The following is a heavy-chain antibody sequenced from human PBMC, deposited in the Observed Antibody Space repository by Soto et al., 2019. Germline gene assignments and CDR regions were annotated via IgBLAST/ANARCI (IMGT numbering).Heavy chain of an antibody. CDR2: ISWNSGSI. CDR1: GFTFDAYA. J-gene: IGHJ4*02. V-gene: IGHV3-9*01. Sequence: EVQLVESGGGLVQPGRSLRLSCAASGFTFDAYAMHWVRQAPGKGLEWVSGISWNSGSIGYADSVKGRFTISRDNAKNSLYLQMNSLRAEDTALYYCAKGIGYSSSWYDYWGQGTLVTVSS. D-gene: IGHD6-13*01. CDR3: AKGIGYSSSWYDY.